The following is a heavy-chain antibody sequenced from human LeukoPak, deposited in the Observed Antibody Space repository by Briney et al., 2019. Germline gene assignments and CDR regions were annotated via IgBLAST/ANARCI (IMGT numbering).Heavy chain of an antibody. V-gene: IGHV3-74*01. CDR2: INSHGSST. J-gene: IGHJ4*02. Sequence: PGGSLRLSCAASGFTFSSYWMHWVRQAPGKGLVWVSRINSHGSSTTHADSVKGRFTISRDNAKNTLYLQMNSLRADDTAVYYCATCSGGSCYSWPYWGQGTLVTVSS. CDR3: ATCSGGSCYSWPY. D-gene: IGHD2-15*01. CDR1: GFTFSSYW.